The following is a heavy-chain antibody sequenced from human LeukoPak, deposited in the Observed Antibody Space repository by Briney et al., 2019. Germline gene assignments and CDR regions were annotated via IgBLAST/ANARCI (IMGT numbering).Heavy chain of an antibody. Sequence: SETLSLTCTVSGGSISSYYWSWIRQPPGKGLEWIGYIYYSGSTSYNPSLKSRVTISVDTSKNQFSLKLSSVTAADTAVYYCARDGSTGLDYWGQGTLVTVSS. J-gene: IGHJ4*02. CDR3: ARDGSTGLDY. D-gene: IGHD3-10*01. CDR2: IYYSGST. V-gene: IGHV4-59*01. CDR1: GGSISSYY.